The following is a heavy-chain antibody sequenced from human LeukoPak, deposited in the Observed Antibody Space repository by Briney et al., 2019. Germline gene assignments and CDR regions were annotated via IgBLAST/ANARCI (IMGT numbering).Heavy chain of an antibody. CDR2: IYYSGRT. V-gene: IGHV4-39*01. CDR3: ARFFYYDASLPPY. J-gene: IGHJ4*02. CDR1: GGYISTSNYY. D-gene: IGHD3-16*01. Sequence: KPSETLSLTCSVSGGYISTSNYYWGWIRQPPGKGLEWIGTIYYSGRTYYNPSLQSRVTISLDTSQNQLSLQVRSATVVDTAVYYCARFFYYDASLPPYWGQGTLVTVSS.